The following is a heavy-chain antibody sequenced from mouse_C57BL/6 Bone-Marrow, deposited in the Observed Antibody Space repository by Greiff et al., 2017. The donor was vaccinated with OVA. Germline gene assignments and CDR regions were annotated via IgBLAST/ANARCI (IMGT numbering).Heavy chain of an antibody. CDR1: GFTFSSYA. V-gene: IGHV5-4*03. Sequence: EVKLMESGGGLVKPGGSLKLSCAASGFTFSSYAMSWVRQTPEKRLEWVATTSDGGSYTYYPDNVKGRFTISRDNAKNNLYLQMSHLKSEDTAMYYCARGSYYSNHGYFDVWGTGTTVTVSS. CDR2: TSDGGSYT. CDR3: ARGSYYSNHGYFDV. D-gene: IGHD2-5*01. J-gene: IGHJ1*03.